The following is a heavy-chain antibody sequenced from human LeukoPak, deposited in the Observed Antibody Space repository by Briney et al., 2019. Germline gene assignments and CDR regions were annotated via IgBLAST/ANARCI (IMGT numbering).Heavy chain of an antibody. CDR1: GFTFSNYV. CDR2: ISSSGSTI. J-gene: IGHJ3*02. D-gene: IGHD3-10*01. CDR3: ARDMVRARRWAFDI. V-gene: IGHV3-48*04. Sequence: GGSLRLSCAASGFTFSNYVMNWVRQAPGKGLEWVSYISSSGSTIYYADSVKGRFTISRDNAKNSLYLQMNSLRAEDTAVYYCARDMVRARRWAFDIWGQGTMVTVSS.